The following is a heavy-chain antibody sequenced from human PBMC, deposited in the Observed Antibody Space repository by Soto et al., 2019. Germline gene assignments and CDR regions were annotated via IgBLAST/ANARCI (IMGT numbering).Heavy chain of an antibody. V-gene: IGHV3-23*01. CDR3: VKDLPYSSRLKDVFDI. CDR2: ISGSGGST. CDR1: GFTFSSYA. J-gene: IGHJ3*02. D-gene: IGHD6-13*01. Sequence: GGSLRLSCAASGFTFSSYAMSWVRQAPGKGLEWVSAISGSGGSTYYADSVKGRFTISRDNSKNTLYLQMNSLRAEETAVYYCVKDLPYSSRLKDVFDIWGQGTMVIVSS.